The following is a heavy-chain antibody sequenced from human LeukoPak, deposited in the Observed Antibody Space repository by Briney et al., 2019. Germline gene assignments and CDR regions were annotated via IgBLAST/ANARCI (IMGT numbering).Heavy chain of an antibody. Sequence: WASVKVSCKASGYTFTSYGISWVRQAPGQGLEWMGWISAYNGNTNYAQKLQGRVTMTTDTSTSTAYMELRSLRSEDTAVYYCASLSYSSGWPDYWGQGTLVTVSS. CDR3: ASLSYSSGWPDY. CDR2: ISAYNGNT. D-gene: IGHD6-19*01. V-gene: IGHV1-18*01. CDR1: GYTFTSYG. J-gene: IGHJ4*02.